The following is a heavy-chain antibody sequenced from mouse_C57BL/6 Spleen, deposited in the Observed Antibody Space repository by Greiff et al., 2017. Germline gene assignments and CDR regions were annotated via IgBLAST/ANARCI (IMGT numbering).Heavy chain of an antibody. D-gene: IGHD1-1*01. CDR3: ARNDGSSYRAMDY. Sequence: QVQLQQPGAELVKPGASVKLSCKASGYTFTSYWMQWVKQRPGQGLEWIGEIDPSDTYTNYKQKFKGKATLTVDTSSSTAYMQLSSLTSEVSAVYYCARNDGSSYRAMDYWGQGTSVTVSS. CDR1: GYTFTSYW. CDR2: IDPSDTYT. J-gene: IGHJ4*01. V-gene: IGHV1-50*01.